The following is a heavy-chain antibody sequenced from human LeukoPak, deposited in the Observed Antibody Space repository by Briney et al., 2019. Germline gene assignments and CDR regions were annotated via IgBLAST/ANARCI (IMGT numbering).Heavy chain of an antibody. CDR1: GGSISSYY. CDR2: IYYSGST. CDR3: ARAGMGYYFDY. Sequence: SETLSLTCTVSGGSISSYYWSWIRQPPGKGLEWIGYIYYSGSTNYNPSLKSRVTISVDTSKNQFSLKLSSVTAADTAAYYCARAGMGYYFDYWGQGTLVTVSS. V-gene: IGHV4-59*01. J-gene: IGHJ4*02. D-gene: IGHD6-13*01.